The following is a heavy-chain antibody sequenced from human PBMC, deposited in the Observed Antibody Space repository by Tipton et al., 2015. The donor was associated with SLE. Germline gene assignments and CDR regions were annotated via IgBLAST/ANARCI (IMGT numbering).Heavy chain of an antibody. CDR2: IFYSGST. D-gene: IGHD3-22*01. CDR1: GGSISSSNYY. V-gene: IGHV4-39*06. Sequence: TLSLTCTVSGGSISSSNYYWGWFRQPPGKGLEWIGSIFYSGSTYYSPSLKSRVTISVDTSKNQFPLKLTSVTAADTAVYYCARAVGDTSGYLDYWGLGTLVTVSS. CDR3: ARAVGDTSGYLDY. J-gene: IGHJ4*02.